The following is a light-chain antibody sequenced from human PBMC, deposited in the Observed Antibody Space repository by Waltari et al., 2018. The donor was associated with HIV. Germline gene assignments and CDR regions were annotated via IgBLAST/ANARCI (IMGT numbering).Light chain of an antibody. CDR3: AGWDESLSGVI. V-gene: IGLV1-47*02. J-gene: IGLJ2*01. CDR1: SSNIGTNN. Sequence: QSVLTQPPSTSGTPGQKVPISCSESSSNIGTNNSYWYQKLPGTAPKRLIYNNDQRPSGVPDRFSGSKSGASASLAIIGLRSGDEGDYYCAGWDESLSGVIFGGGTKLSVL. CDR2: NND.